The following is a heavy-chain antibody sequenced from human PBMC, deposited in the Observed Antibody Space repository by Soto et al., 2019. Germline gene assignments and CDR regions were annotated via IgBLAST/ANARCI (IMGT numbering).Heavy chain of an antibody. V-gene: IGHV2-5*01. CDR1: GFSFTTAGVA. D-gene: IGHD5-12*01. CDR2: IYYNDDR. CDR3: ARSDGGYEIIYFDF. Sequence: QITLQESGPTLVKPTQTLTLTCTFSGFSFTTAGVAVGWIRQTPGGTLEWLTLIYYNDDRRFSPSLKTRLTITGDTSKNQMGLSLTNVDPGDTATYFCARSDGGYEIIYFDFWGKGIPVTVSS. J-gene: IGHJ4*02.